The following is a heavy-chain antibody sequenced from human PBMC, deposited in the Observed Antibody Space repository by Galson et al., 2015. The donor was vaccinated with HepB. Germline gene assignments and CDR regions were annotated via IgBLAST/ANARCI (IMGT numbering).Heavy chain of an antibody. CDR3: AREAVKTDNFDY. J-gene: IGHJ4*02. Sequence: SLRLSCAASGFTFSSYAMHWVRQAPGKGLEWVAVISYDGSNKYYADSVKGRFTISRDNSKNTLYLQMNSLRAEDTAVYHCAREAVKTDNFDYWGQGTLVTVSS. CDR1: GFTFSSYA. CDR2: ISYDGSNK. V-gene: IGHV3-30-3*01. D-gene: IGHD4-23*01.